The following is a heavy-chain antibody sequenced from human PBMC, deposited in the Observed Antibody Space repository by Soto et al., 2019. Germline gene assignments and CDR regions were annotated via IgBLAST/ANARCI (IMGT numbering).Heavy chain of an antibody. CDR2: IYHSGST. D-gene: IGHD6-13*01. CDR3: ARSIAAAGNWFDP. Sequence: QVQLQESGSGLVKPSQTLSLTCAVSGGSISSGGYSWSWIRQPPGKGPEWIGYIYHSGSTYYNPSLKSRVTISVDRSKNQCSLKLSSVTAADTAVYYCARSIAAAGNWFDPWGQGTLATVSS. J-gene: IGHJ5*02. CDR1: GGSISSGGYS. V-gene: IGHV4-30-2*01.